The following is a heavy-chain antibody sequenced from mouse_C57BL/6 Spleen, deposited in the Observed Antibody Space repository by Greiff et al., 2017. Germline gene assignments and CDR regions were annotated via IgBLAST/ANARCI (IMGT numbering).Heavy chain of an antibody. J-gene: IGHJ4*01. CDR3: ARRGYDYDVGAMDY. D-gene: IGHD2-4*01. Sequence: VQLQQSGPELVKPGASVKIPCKASGYTFTDYNMDWVKQSHGKSLEWIGDINPNNGGTIYNQKFKGKATLTVDKSSSTAYMELRSLTSEDTAVYYCARRGYDYDVGAMDYWGQGTSVTVSS. V-gene: IGHV1-18*01. CDR2: INPNNGGT. CDR1: GYTFTDYN.